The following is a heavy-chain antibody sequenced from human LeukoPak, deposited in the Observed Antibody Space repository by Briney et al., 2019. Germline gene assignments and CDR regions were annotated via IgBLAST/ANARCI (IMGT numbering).Heavy chain of an antibody. D-gene: IGHD3-22*01. CDR1: GFTFSSYS. Sequence: KPGGSLRLSCAASGFTFSSYSMNWVRQAPGKGLEWVSCISSSSSYIYYADSVKGRFTISRDNAKNSLYLQMNSLRAEDTAVYYCAREHYYDSSGYPEWLDPWGQGTLVTVSS. V-gene: IGHV3-21*01. CDR2: ISSSSSYI. CDR3: AREHYYDSSGYPEWLDP. J-gene: IGHJ5*02.